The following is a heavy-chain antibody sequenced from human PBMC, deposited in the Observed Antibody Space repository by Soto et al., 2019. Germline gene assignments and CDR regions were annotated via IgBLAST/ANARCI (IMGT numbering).Heavy chain of an antibody. J-gene: IGHJ4*02. CDR3: ARDRRHYYDSSGYYYALDY. CDR1: GGTFSSYA. Sequence: SVKVSCKASGGTFSSYAISWVRQAPGQGLEWMGGIIPIFGTANYAQKFQGRVTITADESTSTAYMELSSLRSEDTAVYYYARDRRHYYDSSGYYYALDYWGQGTLVTVSS. D-gene: IGHD3-22*01. V-gene: IGHV1-69*13. CDR2: IIPIFGTA.